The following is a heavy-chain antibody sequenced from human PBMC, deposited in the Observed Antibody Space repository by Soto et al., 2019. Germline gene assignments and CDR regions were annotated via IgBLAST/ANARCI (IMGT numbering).Heavy chain of an antibody. D-gene: IGHD2-2*01. Sequence: QVQLVESGGGVVQPGRSLRLSCAASGFTFSNYGMHWVRQAPGKGLEWVAIMSSDGKNKFYANSVKGRFTISRDDSKNMPYLQMSTLKTEDTAVYACQRDVYFRSTTCLIKMVAYWGQGTVVTVSS. CDR1: GFTFSNYG. J-gene: IGHJ4*02. V-gene: IGHV3-30*03. CDR3: QRDVYFRSTTCLIKMVAY. CDR2: MSSDGKNK.